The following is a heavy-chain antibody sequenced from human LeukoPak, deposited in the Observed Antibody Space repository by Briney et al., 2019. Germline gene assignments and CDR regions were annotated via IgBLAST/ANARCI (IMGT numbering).Heavy chain of an antibody. CDR1: GYTFTGYY. V-gene: IGHV1-2*02. CDR2: INPNSGGT. CDR3: ARDERGSYYYDSSDY. J-gene: IGHJ4*02. D-gene: IGHD3-22*01. Sequence: ASVKVSCKASGYTFTGYYMHWVRQAPGQGLEWMGWINPNSGGTNYAQKFQGRVTMTRDTSISTAYMELSRLRSDDTAVYYCARDERGSYYYDSSDYWGQGTLVTVSS.